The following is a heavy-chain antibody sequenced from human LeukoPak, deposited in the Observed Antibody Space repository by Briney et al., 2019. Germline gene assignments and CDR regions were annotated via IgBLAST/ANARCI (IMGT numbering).Heavy chain of an antibody. CDR1: GFTFSSYA. J-gene: IGHJ3*02. Sequence: GGSLRLSCAASGFTFSSYAMHSVPQALGKGLEWVAVISYDGSNKYYADSVKGRFTISRDNSKNTLYLQMNSLRAEDTAVYYCAREGISSDAFDIWGQGTMVTVSS. V-gene: IGHV3-30-3*01. CDR2: ISYDGSNK. D-gene: IGHD6-6*01. CDR3: AREGISSDAFDI.